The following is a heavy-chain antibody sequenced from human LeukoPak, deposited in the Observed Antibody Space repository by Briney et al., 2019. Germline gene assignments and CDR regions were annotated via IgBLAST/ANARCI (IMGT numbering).Heavy chain of an antibody. CDR1: GFTFSTYA. J-gene: IGHJ4*02. CDR2: IIGSGGST. V-gene: IGHV3-23*01. Sequence: AGGSLRLSCAASGFTFSTYAMSWVRQAPGKGLEWVSVIIGSGGSTYYADSVEGRFTISRDNSKNTLHLQMNSLRAEDTAAYYCAKRGYDSSGYYGYFDYWGQGTLVTVSS. D-gene: IGHD3-22*01. CDR3: AKRGYDSSGYYGYFDY.